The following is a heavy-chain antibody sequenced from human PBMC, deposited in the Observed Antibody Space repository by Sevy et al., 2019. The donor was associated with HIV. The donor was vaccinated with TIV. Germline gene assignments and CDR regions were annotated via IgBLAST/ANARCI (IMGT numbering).Heavy chain of an antibody. Sequence: GGSLRLSCAASGFTFSSYAMSWVRQAPGKGLEWVSAISGSGGSTYYVDSVKGRFTISRDNSKNTLYLQMNSLRAEDTAVYYCAKRDGWELLRYFDYWGQGTLVTVSS. CDR2: ISGSGGST. CDR1: GFTFSSYA. D-gene: IGHD1-26*01. CDR3: AKRDGWELLRYFDY. J-gene: IGHJ4*02. V-gene: IGHV3-23*01.